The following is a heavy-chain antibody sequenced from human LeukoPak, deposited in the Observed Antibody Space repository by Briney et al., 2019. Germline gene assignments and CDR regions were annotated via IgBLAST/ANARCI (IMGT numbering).Heavy chain of an antibody. J-gene: IGHJ6*03. V-gene: IGHV4-39*07. CDR2: IYYSGST. CDR1: GGSISSSSYY. CDR3: ARVSGRGYYYYMDV. D-gene: IGHD3-10*01. Sequence: PSETLSLTCTVSGGSISSSSYYWGWIRQPPGKGLEWIGSIYYSGSTYYNPSLKSRVTISVDTSKNQFSLKLSSVTAADTAVYYCARVSGRGYYYYMDVWAKGTTVTISS.